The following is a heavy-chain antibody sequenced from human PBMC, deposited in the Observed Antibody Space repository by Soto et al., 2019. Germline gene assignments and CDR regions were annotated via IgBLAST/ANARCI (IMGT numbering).Heavy chain of an antibody. D-gene: IGHD1-7*01. CDR1: GGSISSGNYY. Sequence: SSETLSLTCTVSGGSISSGNYYWSWIRQPPGKGLEWIGLISYSGSTYYNASLKSRVTISVDTSKNQFSLNLSFVTAADTAVYYCATMGTPATGLYYFDYWGQGTLVTVSS. V-gene: IGHV4-30-4*01. J-gene: IGHJ4*02. CDR2: ISYSGST. CDR3: ATMGTPATGLYYFDY.